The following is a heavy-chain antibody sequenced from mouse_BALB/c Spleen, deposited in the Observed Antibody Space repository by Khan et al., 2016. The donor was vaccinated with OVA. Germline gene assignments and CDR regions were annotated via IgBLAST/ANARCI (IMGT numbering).Heavy chain of an antibody. J-gene: IGHJ3*01. CDR2: ISPGSGNT. Sequence: VQLQQSGTELARPGASVKLSCKASGYIFIDYNINWVKQRTGQGLEWIGEISPGSGNTYYNEKFKGKATLTADKSSSTAYMQPSSLTSEDSAVYVCARERSSWFHYWGQGTLITVSA. CDR3: ARERSSWFHY. V-gene: IGHV1-77*01. CDR1: GYIFIDYN.